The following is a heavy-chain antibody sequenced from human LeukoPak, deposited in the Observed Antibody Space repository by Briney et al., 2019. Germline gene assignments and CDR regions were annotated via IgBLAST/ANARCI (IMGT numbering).Heavy chain of an antibody. V-gene: IGHV4-59*01. J-gene: IGHJ4*02. CDR2: IYYSGST. CDR1: GGSISSYY. D-gene: IGHD6-19*01. Sequence: PSETLSLTCTVSGGSISSYYWSWIRQPPGKGLEWIGYIYYSGSTNYNPSPKSRVTISVDTSKNQFSLKLSSVTAADTAVYYCAREYSSGWYYFDYWGQGTLVTVSS. CDR3: AREYSSGWYYFDY.